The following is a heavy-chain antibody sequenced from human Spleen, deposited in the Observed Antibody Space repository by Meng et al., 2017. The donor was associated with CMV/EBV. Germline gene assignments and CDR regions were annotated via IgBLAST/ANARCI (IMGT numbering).Heavy chain of an antibody. D-gene: IGHD3-22*01. CDR1: GFTFSSYA. J-gene: IGHJ4*02. CDR2: ISYDGSNK. Sequence: GGSLRLSCAASGFTFSSYAMHWVRQAPGKGLEWVAVISYDGSNKYYADSVKGRFTISRDNSKNTLYLQMNSLRAEDTAVYYCARDLEPHYSGYYYSAGYWGQGTLVTVSS. CDR3: ARDLEPHYSGYYYSAGY. V-gene: IGHV3-30*04.